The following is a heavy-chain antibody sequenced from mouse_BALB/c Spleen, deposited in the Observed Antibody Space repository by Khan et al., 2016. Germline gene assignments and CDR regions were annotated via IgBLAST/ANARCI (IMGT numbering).Heavy chain of an antibody. CDR1: GYTFTTYW. J-gene: IGHJ4*01. CDR3: ARSPNAMDY. V-gene: IGHV1-7*01. CDR2: INPNTGYS. Sequence: QVRLQQSGAELAKPGASVKMSCKASGYTFTTYWMHWVKQRPGQGLEWIGYINPNTGYSEYDQKFKDKATLTADKSSSTAYMQLSSLKSEDAAVYYFARSPNAMDYWGQGTSVTVSS.